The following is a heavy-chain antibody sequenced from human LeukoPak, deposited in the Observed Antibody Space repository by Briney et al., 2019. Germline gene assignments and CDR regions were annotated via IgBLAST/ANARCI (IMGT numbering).Heavy chain of an antibody. V-gene: IGHV3-30*18. Sequence: GGSLRLSCAASGFTFSSYGMHWVRQAPGKGLEWVAVISHDGSNKYYADSVKGRFTISRDNSKNTLYLQMNSLRAEDTAVYYCAKDPHRGGAKWAFDIWGQGTMVTVSS. D-gene: IGHD3-16*01. CDR1: GFTFSSYG. CDR2: ISHDGSNK. J-gene: IGHJ3*02. CDR3: AKDPHRGGAKWAFDI.